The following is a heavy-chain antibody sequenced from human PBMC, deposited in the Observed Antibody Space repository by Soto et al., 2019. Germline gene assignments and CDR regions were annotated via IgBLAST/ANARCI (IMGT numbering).Heavy chain of an antibody. V-gene: IGHV3-23*01. CDR2: ISGGTSST. Sequence: EVQLLESGGGLVQPGGSLRLSCAASGFTFSSYAMSWVRQAPGKGLEWVSAISGGTSSTYYADSVKGRFTISRDNSKNTLYLQMNSLRAEDTAGYYCAKERWAAAGTPTLDYWGQGTLVTLSS. CDR1: GFTFSSYA. J-gene: IGHJ4*02. D-gene: IGHD6-13*01. CDR3: AKERWAAAGTPTLDY.